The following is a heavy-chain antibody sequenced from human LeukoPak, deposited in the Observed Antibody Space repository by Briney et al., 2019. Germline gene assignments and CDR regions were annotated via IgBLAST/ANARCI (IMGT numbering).Heavy chain of an antibody. J-gene: IGHJ4*02. Sequence: GGSLRLSCAASGFSFSSYWMHWVRQAPGKGLVWVSRIDEHGNTINYADSVKGRFTICRDNAKNTLSLQMNSLRAEDTAVYYCARVEVGRIYSILDYWGQGTLVTVSS. CDR1: GFSFSSYW. CDR3: ARVEVGRIYSILDY. V-gene: IGHV3-74*01. CDR2: IDEHGNTI. D-gene: IGHD1-26*01.